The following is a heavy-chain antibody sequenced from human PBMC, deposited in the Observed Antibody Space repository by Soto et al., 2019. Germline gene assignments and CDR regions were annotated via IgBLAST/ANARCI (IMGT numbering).Heavy chain of an antibody. D-gene: IGHD5-18*01. Sequence: PSETLSLTCAVYGGSFSGYYLSWIRQPPRKGLEWIGEINHSGSTNYNPSLKSRITISVETSKNQFSLKLSSVTAADTAVYYCARERMDTAMDRYFDYWGQGTLVTVSS. CDR3: ARERMDTAMDRYFDY. V-gene: IGHV4-34*01. CDR2: INHSGST. CDR1: GGSFSGYY. J-gene: IGHJ4*02.